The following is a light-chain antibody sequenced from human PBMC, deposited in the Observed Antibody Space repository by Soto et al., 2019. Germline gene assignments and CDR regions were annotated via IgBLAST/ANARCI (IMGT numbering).Light chain of an antibody. CDR2: QVS. Sequence: QSVLTQPPSVSGSPGQSVTISCTGTSSDVGSYNRVSWYQQPPGTAPKLMIYQVSNRPSGVPDRFSGSKSGNTASLTISGLQAEDEADYYCSSYTSSSTWVFGGGTKVTV. CDR3: SSYTSSSTWV. V-gene: IGLV2-18*02. CDR1: SSDVGSYNR. J-gene: IGLJ3*02.